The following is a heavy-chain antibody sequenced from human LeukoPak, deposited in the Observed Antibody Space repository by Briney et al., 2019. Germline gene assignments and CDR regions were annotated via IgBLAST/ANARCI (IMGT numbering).Heavy chain of an antibody. V-gene: IGHV1-2*02. CDR1: GYTATRYY. CDR3: ARAPHYHVRSQGYDS. CDR2: INPYCGGT. J-gene: IGHJ4*02. D-gene: IGHD3-10*02. Sequence: ASVKVSCKASGYTATRYYMNWVRQAPGQGLEWMGWINPYCGGTNYVQKFLGRVTMTRETSIRTAYMELRRLRSDDTAVYYCARAPHYHVRSQGYDSWGQGTLVTVSS.